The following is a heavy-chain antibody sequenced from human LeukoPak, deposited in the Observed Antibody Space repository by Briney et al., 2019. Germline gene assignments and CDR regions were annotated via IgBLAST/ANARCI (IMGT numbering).Heavy chain of an antibody. CDR2: IDWDDDK. CDR3: ARIRLDDRSGSVDY. V-gene: IGHV2-70*11. Sequence: SGPTLVNPTQTLTLTCTFSGFSFNTSGMCVSWIRQPPGKALEWLARIDWDDDKYYSTSLKTRLTISKDTSKNQVVLRMTNMDPVGTATYYYARIRLDDRSGSVDYWGQGTLVTVAS. D-gene: IGHD3-22*01. CDR1: GFSFNTSGMC. J-gene: IGHJ4*02.